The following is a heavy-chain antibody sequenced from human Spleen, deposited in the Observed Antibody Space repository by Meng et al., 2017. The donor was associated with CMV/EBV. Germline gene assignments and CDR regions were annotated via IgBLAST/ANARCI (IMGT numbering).Heavy chain of an antibody. CDR1: GYPCNRFN. J-gene: IGHJ4*02. D-gene: IGHD1-1*01. Sequence: ASGYPCNRFNIHWVRQAPGQGLEWMGSISGFNAETRYAQRVQGRVTMTTDTSTTTAYMYLRSLRFDDTAVYYCARDRSGKTNPLGYWGQGTLVTVSS. CDR3: ARDRSGKTNPLGY. CDR2: ISGFNAET. V-gene: IGHV1-18*01.